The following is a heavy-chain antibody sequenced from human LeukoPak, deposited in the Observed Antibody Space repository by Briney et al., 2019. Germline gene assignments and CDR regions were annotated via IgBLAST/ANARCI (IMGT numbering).Heavy chain of an antibody. CDR1: GGSFSGYY. V-gene: IGHV4-34*01. D-gene: IGHD2-8*01. CDR2: INHSGST. Sequence: SETLSLTCAVYGGSFSGYYWSWIRQPPGKGLEWIGEINHSGSTNYNPSLKSRVTISVDTSKNQFSLKLSSVTAADTAVYYCARARYCTNGVCYRHRPELDYWGQGTLVTVSS. J-gene: IGHJ4*02. CDR3: ARARYCTNGVCYRHRPELDY.